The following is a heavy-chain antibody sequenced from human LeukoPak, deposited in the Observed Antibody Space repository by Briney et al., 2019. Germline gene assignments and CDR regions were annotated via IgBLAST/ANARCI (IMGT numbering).Heavy chain of an antibody. CDR1: GYTLTELS. Sequence: ASVKVSCKVSGYTLTELSMHWVRQAPGKGVEGMGGFDPEDGETIYAQKFQGRVTMTEDTSTDTAYMELSSLRSEDTAVYYCATDFSRIQLWLFYNYWGQGTLVTVSS. V-gene: IGHV1-24*01. D-gene: IGHD5-18*01. CDR2: FDPEDGET. J-gene: IGHJ4*02. CDR3: ATDFSRIQLWLFYNY.